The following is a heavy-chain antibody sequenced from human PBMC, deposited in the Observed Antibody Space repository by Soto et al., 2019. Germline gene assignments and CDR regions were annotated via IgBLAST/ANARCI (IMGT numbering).Heavy chain of an antibody. CDR2: ISGSGGTT. D-gene: IGHD6-19*01. V-gene: IGHV3-23*01. J-gene: IGHJ3*02. CDR1: EFTFSSYA. Sequence: EVQLLESGGGLLQPGGSRKLSCAASEFTFSSYAMSWVRQAPGKGLEWVSAISGSGGTTYYADSVKGRFTFSRDNSKNTLYLQMNSLRAEDTAVYYCAKTANGWFSAFDIWGQGTMVTVSS. CDR3: AKTANGWFSAFDI.